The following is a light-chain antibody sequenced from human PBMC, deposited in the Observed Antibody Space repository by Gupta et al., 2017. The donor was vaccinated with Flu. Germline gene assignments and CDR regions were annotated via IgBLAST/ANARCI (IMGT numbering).Light chain of an antibody. CDR1: SSNIGSNT. CDR3: AAWDDSLNGHV. CDR2: NNG. Sequence: QSVVTQPPSASGTPGQRVTISCSGSSSNIGSNTVNWYHQLPGTAPKLLIYNNGQRPSGVPDRFFGSGSGTSASLAISGLQSEDEADYYCAAWDDSLNGHVFGGGTKLTVL. V-gene: IGLV1-44*01. J-gene: IGLJ2*01.